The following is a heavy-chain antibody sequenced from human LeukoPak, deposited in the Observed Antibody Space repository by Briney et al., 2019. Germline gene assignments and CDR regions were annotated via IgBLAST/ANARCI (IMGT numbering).Heavy chain of an antibody. J-gene: IGHJ4*02. CDR1: GGSISSYY. CDR2: IYYSGST. D-gene: IGHD6-25*01. CDR3: ARVSGATYYFDY. Sequence: SETLSLTCTVSGGSISSYYWSWIRQPPGKGLEWIGYIYYSGSTNYNPSLKSRVTISVDTSKNQFSLKLSSLTAVDTAVYYCARVSGATYYFDYWGQGTLVTVSS. V-gene: IGHV4-59*01.